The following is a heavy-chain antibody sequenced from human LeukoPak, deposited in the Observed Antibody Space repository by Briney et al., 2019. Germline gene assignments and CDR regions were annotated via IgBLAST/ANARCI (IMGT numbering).Heavy chain of an antibody. CDR2: INHSGST. CDR1: GGSFSGYY. Sequence: PSETLSLTCAVYGGSFSGYYWSWIRQSPGKGLEWIGEINHSGSTNYNPSLKSRVTISVDTSKNQFSLKLSSVTAADTAVYYCARSPYGDYEKYYFDYWGQGTLVTVSS. V-gene: IGHV4-34*01. J-gene: IGHJ4*02. CDR3: ARSPYGDYEKYYFDY. D-gene: IGHD4-17*01.